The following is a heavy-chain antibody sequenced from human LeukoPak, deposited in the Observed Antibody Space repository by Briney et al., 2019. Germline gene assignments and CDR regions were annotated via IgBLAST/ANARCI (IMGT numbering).Heavy chain of an antibody. CDR3: AKAIPPTYYYDSSAYTAPDY. CDR1: GFTFVNYA. D-gene: IGHD3-22*01. J-gene: IGHJ4*02. V-gene: IGHV3-23*01. Sequence: GGSLRLSCAASGFTFVNYALSWVRQAPGKGLEWVSTIRGSDGITYYADSVKGRFTISRDNSKNTLYLQMNNLRVVDTAVYYCAKAIPPTYYYDSSAYTAPDYWGQGTLVTVSS. CDR2: IRGSDGIT.